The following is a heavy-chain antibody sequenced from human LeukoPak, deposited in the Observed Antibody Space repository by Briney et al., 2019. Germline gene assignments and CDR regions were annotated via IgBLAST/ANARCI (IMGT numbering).Heavy chain of an antibody. CDR3: AKDSCSSTTCYWDY. Sequence: QPGGSLRLSCAASGFTFSTYDMSWVRQAPGTGLGWVSAISGSGGGTYYADSVKGRFTISRDNSKNTLYLQMSSLRAEDTAIYYCAKDSCSSTTCYWDYWGQGTLVTVSS. J-gene: IGHJ4*02. CDR2: ISGSGGGT. CDR1: GFTFSTYD. D-gene: IGHD2-2*01. V-gene: IGHV3-23*01.